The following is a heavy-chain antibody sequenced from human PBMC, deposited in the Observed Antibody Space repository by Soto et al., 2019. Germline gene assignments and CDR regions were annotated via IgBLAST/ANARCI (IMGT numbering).Heavy chain of an antibody. CDR2: INHSGST. CDR3: ARGTGDIVVVVAANYYYYMDV. CDR1: GGSFSGYY. D-gene: IGHD2-15*01. Sequence: SETLSLTCAVYGGSFSGYYWSWIRQPPGKGLEWIGEINHSGSTNYNPSLKSRVTISVDTSKNQFSLKLSSVTAADTAVYYCARGTGDIVVVVAANYYYYMDVWGKGTTVTVSS. V-gene: IGHV4-34*01. J-gene: IGHJ6*03.